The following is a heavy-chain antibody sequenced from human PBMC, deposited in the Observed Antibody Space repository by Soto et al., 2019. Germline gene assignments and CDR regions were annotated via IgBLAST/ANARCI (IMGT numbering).Heavy chain of an antibody. CDR2: IIPIFGTA. CDR3: ARTLGLMGNWYFDL. D-gene: IGHD2-8*01. V-gene: IGHV1-69*13. J-gene: IGHJ2*01. Sequence: ASVKVSCKASGGTFSSYAISWVRQAPGQGLEWMGGIIPIFGTANYAQKFQGRVTITADESTSTAYMELSSLRSEGTAVYYCARTLGLMGNWYFDLWGRGTLVTVSS. CDR1: GGTFSSYA.